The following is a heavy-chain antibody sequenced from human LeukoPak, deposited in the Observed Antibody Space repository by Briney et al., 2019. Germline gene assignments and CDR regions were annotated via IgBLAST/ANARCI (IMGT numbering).Heavy chain of an antibody. Sequence: SETLSLTCGGSGGSISGTIGWSWVRQPPGQGLEGVGEISLAGQTNFNPSLNGRVPMSLDKSSNQLYLHLASVTAADTATYFCSRESGPFCPFGYWGQGALVIVSS. D-gene: IGHD1-26*01. CDR1: GGSISGTIG. V-gene: IGHV4-4*02. CDR2: ISLAGQT. CDR3: SRESGPFCPFGY. J-gene: IGHJ4*02.